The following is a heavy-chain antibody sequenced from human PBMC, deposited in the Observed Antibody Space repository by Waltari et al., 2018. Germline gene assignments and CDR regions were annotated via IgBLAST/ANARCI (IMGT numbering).Heavy chain of an antibody. CDR3: ARSRPTPRYPSSPGSTGGRGFDL. CDR1: GGSFSGYY. J-gene: IGHJ2*01. Sequence: QVQLQQWGAGLLKPSETLSLTCAVYGGSFSGYYLSWIRHTPGKGLAWVGEINHSGSTNYNPSLKSRVTISVDTSKNQFSLKLSSVTAADTAVYYCARSRPTPRYPSSPGSTGGRGFDLWGRGTLVTVSS. V-gene: IGHV4-34*01. D-gene: IGHD3-10*01. CDR2: INHSGST.